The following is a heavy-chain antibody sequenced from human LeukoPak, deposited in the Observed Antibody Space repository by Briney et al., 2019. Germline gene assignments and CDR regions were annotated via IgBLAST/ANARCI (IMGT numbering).Heavy chain of an antibody. Sequence: GGSLGLSCAASGFTFSSCAMSWVRQAPGKGLEWVSAISTSGDIIYYADSVKGRFTISRDNSLNTLYLQMNSLRAEDTAVYYCARRGGTRDFDYWGQGTLVTVSS. D-gene: IGHD2-2*01. J-gene: IGHJ4*02. CDR3: ARRGGTRDFDY. CDR1: GFTFSSCA. CDR2: ISTSGDII. V-gene: IGHV3-23*01.